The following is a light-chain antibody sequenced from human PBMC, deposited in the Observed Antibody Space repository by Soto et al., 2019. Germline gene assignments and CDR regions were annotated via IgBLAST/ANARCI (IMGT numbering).Light chain of an antibody. V-gene: IGKV3-20*01. CDR1: QSVSSTY. J-gene: IGKJ1*01. CDR3: QLYGNSPPRT. CDR2: GAS. Sequence: EIVLTQSPGTLSLSPGESATLSCRASQSVSSTYLGWYQQKPGQAPRLLIYGASSRATGIPDRFSGSGSGTDFTLTIARLEPEDFVVYYCQLYGNSPPRTFGQGTKVEIK.